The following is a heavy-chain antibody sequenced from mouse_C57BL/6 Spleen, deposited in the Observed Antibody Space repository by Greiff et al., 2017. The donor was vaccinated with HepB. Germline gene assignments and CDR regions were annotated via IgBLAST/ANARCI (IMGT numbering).Heavy chain of an antibody. CDR3: ARPGEGAMDY. CDR2: INPNNGGT. Sequence: VQLKESGPELVKPGASVKIPCKASGYTFTDYNMDWVKQSHGKSLEWIGDINPNNGGTIYNQKFKGKATLTVDKSSSTAYMELRSLTSEDTAVYYCARPGEGAMDYWGQGTLVTVSA. CDR1: GYTFTDYN. D-gene: IGHD1-1*02. J-gene: IGHJ3*01. V-gene: IGHV1-18*01.